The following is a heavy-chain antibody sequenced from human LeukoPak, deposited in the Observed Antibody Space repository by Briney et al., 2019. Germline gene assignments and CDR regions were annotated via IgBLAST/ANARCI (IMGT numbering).Heavy chain of an antibody. D-gene: IGHD3-22*01. Sequence: SETLSLTCTVSGGSISSSSYYWGWIRQPPGKGLEWIGSIYYSGSTYYNPSLKSRVTISVDTSKNQFSLKLSSVTAADTAVYYCARRSGYNDAFDIWGQGTMVTVSS. J-gene: IGHJ3*02. CDR2: IYYSGST. V-gene: IGHV4-39*01. CDR3: ARRSGYNDAFDI. CDR1: GGSISSSSYY.